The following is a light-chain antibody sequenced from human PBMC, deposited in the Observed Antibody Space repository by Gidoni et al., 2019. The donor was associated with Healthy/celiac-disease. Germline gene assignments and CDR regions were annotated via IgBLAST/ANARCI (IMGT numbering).Light chain of an antibody. J-gene: IGKJ2*04. CDR3: QQYDNLLPCS. CDR1: QDISNY. V-gene: IGKV1-33*01. Sequence: DIQMTQSPSSLSASVGDRVTITCQASQDISNYLNWYQQKPGKAPKLLIYDASNLETGVPSRFSGSGSGADVTFTISSLQPEDIATYYCQQYDNLLPCSFGQGTKLEIK. CDR2: DAS.